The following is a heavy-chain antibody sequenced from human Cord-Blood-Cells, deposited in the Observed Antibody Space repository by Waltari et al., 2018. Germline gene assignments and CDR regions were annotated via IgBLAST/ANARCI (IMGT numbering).Heavy chain of an antibody. Sequence: QVQLVQSGAEVKKPGASVKVSCKASGSTFTGYYLPLVRQAPGQGLEWMGWINPNSGGTNYAQKFQGRVTMTRDTSISTAYMELSRLRSDDTAVYYCARYSYGHNDAFDIWGQGTMVTVSS. CDR3: ARYSYGHNDAFDI. J-gene: IGHJ3*02. CDR1: GSTFTGYY. CDR2: INPNSGGT. D-gene: IGHD5-18*01. V-gene: IGHV1-2*02.